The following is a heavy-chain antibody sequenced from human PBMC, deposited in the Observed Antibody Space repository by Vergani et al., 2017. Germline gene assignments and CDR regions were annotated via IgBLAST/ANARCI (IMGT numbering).Heavy chain of an antibody. Sequence: EVQLVESGGGLVQPGGSLRLSCAASGFTFSSYEMNWVRQAPGKGLEWVSYISSSGSTIYYADSVKGRFTSSRDNAKNSLYLQMNSLRAEDTAVYYCARDGYSGYDSWTYGMDVWGQGTTVTVSS. V-gene: IGHV3-48*03. CDR1: GFTFSSYE. J-gene: IGHJ6*02. CDR2: ISSSGSTI. D-gene: IGHD5-12*01. CDR3: ARDGYSGYDSWTYGMDV.